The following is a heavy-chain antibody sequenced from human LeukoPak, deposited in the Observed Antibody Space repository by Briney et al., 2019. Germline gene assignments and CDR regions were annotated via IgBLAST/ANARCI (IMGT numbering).Heavy chain of an antibody. CDR3: ARGLRVTMVRGVIPGY. J-gene: IGHJ4*02. CDR1: GYTFTSYD. D-gene: IGHD3-10*01. V-gene: IGHV1-8*01. Sequence: PMASVKVSCKASGYTFTSYDINWVRQATGQGLEWMGWMNPNSGNTGYAQKFQGRVTMTRNTSISTAYMELSSLRSEDTAVYYCARGLRVTMVRGVIPGYWGQGTLVTVSS. CDR2: MNPNSGNT.